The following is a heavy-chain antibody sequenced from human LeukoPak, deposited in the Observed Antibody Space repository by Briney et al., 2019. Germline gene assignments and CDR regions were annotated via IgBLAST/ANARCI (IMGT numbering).Heavy chain of an antibody. CDR1: GGSISSGGYS. V-gene: IGHV4-31*11. D-gene: IGHD2-2*01. Sequence: SETLSLTCAVSGGSISSGGYSWSWIRQHPGKGLEWIGYIYYSGSTYYNPSLKSRVTISVDTSKNQFSLKLSSVTAADTAVYYCARGPSEYQLLETVWAFDIWGQGTMVTVSS. J-gene: IGHJ3*02. CDR2: IYYSGST. CDR3: ARGPSEYQLLETVWAFDI.